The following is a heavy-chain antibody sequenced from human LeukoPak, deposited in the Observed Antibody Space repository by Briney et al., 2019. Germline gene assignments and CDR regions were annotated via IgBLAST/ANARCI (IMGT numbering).Heavy chain of an antibody. Sequence: PSETLSLTCTVSVGSINGYYWSWIRQPAGKGLEWIGRIYTSGSTNYSPSLRSRVTISIDTSKNQFSLKLSSVTAADTAVYYCARHSPVGIFYFDYWGQGTLVTVSS. CDR3: ARHSPVGIFYFDY. J-gene: IGHJ4*02. D-gene: IGHD1-26*01. V-gene: IGHV4-4*07. CDR1: VGSINGYY. CDR2: IYTSGST.